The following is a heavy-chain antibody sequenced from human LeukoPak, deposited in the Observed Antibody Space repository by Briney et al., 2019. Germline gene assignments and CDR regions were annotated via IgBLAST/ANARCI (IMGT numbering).Heavy chain of an antibody. Sequence: GGSLRLSCAASGFTFDDYAMHWVRQAPGKGLEWVSGISWNSGSIGYADSVKGRFTISRDNAKNSLYLQMNSLRAEDTALYYCAKDTAGGYCSGGSCYSFAYYFDYWGQGILVIVSS. CDR2: ISWNSGSI. CDR1: GFTFDDYA. CDR3: AKDTAGGYCSGGSCYSFAYYFDY. D-gene: IGHD2-15*01. V-gene: IGHV3-9*01. J-gene: IGHJ4*02.